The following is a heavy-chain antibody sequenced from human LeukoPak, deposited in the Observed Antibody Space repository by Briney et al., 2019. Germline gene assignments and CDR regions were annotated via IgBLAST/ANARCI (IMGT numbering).Heavy chain of an antibody. Sequence: PGGSLTLSCAASGFTFSSYAMHWVRQAPGKGLEWVAFIRSDGSNKYYADSVKGRFTISRDNSKNTLYLQMNSLRAEDTAVYYCANSYGGSYHWGQGTLVTVSS. V-gene: IGHV3-30*02. CDR2: IRSDGSNK. CDR1: GFTFSSYA. J-gene: IGHJ5*02. D-gene: IGHD1-26*01. CDR3: ANSYGGSYH.